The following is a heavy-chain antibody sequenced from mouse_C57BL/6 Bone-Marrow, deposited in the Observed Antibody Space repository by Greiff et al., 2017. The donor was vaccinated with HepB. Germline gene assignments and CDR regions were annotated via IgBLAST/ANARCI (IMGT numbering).Heavy chain of an antibody. CDR1: GFTFSDYG. J-gene: IGHJ1*03. CDR3: ARPITTVVGWYFDV. CDR2: ISNLAYSI. Sequence: EVQGVESGGGLVQPGGSLKLSCAASGFTFSDYGMAWVRQAPRKGPEWVAFISNLAYSIYYADTVTGRFTISRENAKNTLYLEMSSLRSEDTAMYYCARPITTVVGWYFDVWGTGTTVTVSS. D-gene: IGHD1-1*01. V-gene: IGHV5-15*01.